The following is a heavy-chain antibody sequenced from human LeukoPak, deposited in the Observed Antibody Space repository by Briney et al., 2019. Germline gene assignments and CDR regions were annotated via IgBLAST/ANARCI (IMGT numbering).Heavy chain of an antibody. CDR2: INPNSGGT. D-gene: IGHD6-19*01. J-gene: IGHJ4*02. Sequence: GASVTVSCTASGYTFTGYYMHWVRQAPGQGLEWMGWINPNSGGTNYAQKFQGRVTMTRDTSISTAYMELSRLRSDDTAVYYCARDCSSGWLRLNPDYWGQGTLVTVSS. CDR3: ARDCSSGWLRLNPDY. CDR1: GYTFTGYY. V-gene: IGHV1-2*02.